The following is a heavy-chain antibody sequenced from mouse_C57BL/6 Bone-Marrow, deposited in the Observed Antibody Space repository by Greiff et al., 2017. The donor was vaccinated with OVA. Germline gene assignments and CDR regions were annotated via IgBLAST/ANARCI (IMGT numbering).Heavy chain of an antibody. V-gene: IGHV5-4*01. Sequence: EVQLVESGGGLVKPGGSLKLSCAASGFTFSSYAMSWVRQTPEKRLEWVATISDGGSYNEYPDNVQGRFTISRDNAKNNLYLQMSHLKSEDTAMYYCARDLTAQATSFAYWGQGTLVTVSA. D-gene: IGHD3-2*02. CDR2: ISDGGSYN. J-gene: IGHJ3*01. CDR1: GFTFSSYA. CDR3: ARDLTAQATSFAY.